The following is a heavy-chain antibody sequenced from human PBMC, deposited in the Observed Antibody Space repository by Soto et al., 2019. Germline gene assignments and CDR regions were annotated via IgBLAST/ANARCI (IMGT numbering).Heavy chain of an antibody. CDR2: ISAYNGNT. J-gene: IGHJ6*02. CDR1: GYTFTSYG. CDR3: ATLGNRRFLEWLAHYYYYGMDV. Sequence: ASVKVSCKASGYTFTSYGISWVRQAPGQGLEWMGWISAYNGNTNYAQKLQGRVTMTTDTSTGTAYMELSSLRSEDTAVYYCATLGNRRFLEWLAHYYYYGMDVWGQGTTVTVS. D-gene: IGHD3-3*01. V-gene: IGHV1-18*04.